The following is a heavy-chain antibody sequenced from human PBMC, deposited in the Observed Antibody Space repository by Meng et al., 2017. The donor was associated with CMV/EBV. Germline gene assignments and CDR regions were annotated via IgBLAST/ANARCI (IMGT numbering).Heavy chain of an antibody. CDR1: GFTFSSYW. J-gene: IGHJ6*02. CDR2: INSDGSST. Sequence: GESLKISCAASGFTFSSYWMHWVRQAPGKGLVWVSRINSDGSSTSYADSVKGRFTISRDNAKNTLYLQMNSLRAEDTAVYYCARDGQGSYDFWSGYYKQYYGMDVWGQGTTVTVSS. CDR3: ARDGQGSYDFWSGYYKQYYGMDV. V-gene: IGHV3-74*01. D-gene: IGHD3-3*01.